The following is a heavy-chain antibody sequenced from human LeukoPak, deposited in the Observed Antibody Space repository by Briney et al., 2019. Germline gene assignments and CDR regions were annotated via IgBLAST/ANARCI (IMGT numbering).Heavy chain of an antibody. CDR2: IYYSGST. D-gene: IGHD2/OR15-2a*01. J-gene: IGHJ5*02. CDR3: ARGFTLFDP. CDR1: GGSISSSSYY. V-gene: IGHV4-61*01. Sequence: SETLSLTCTVSGGSISSSSYYWSWIRQPPGKGLEWIGYIYYSGSTNFNPSLKSRVTISVDTSKNQFSLKLSSVTAADTALYYCARGFTLFDPWGQGALVTVSS.